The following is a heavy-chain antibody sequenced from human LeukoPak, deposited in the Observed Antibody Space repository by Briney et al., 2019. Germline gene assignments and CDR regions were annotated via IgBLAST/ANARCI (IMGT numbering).Heavy chain of an antibody. J-gene: IGHJ4*02. Sequence: PSETLSLTCSVSGDSISSYYWGWIRQPPGKVLEWIGSNYYSQTLNYKLSRESRDTISLDTSKNQSSLKLSSVTAADTAIYYCARHSLGSSWYLVAYWGQGTLVTVSS. CDR3: ARHSLGSSWYLVAY. D-gene: IGHD6-13*01. CDR2: NYYSQTL. CDR1: GDSISSYY. V-gene: IGHV4-59*08.